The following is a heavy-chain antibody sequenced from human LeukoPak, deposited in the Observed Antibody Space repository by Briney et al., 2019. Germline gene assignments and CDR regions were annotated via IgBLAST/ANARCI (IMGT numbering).Heavy chain of an antibody. CDR1: GYTFTSYG. CDR3: ARPPKYSGSYPFDY. J-gene: IGHJ4*02. V-gene: IGHV1-18*01. CDR2: ISAYNGNT. Sequence: ASVKVSCKASGYTFTSYGISWLRQAPGQGLEWMGWISAYNGNTNYAQKLQGRVTMTTDTSTSTAYMELRSLRSDDTAVYYCARPPKYSGSYPFDYWGQGTLVTVSS. D-gene: IGHD1-26*01.